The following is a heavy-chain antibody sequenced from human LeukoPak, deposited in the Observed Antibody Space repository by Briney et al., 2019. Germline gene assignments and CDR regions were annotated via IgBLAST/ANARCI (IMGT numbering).Heavy chain of an antibody. CDR3: ARVFPGGQGGSSWYDAFDI. J-gene: IGHJ3*02. Sequence: SETLSLTCAVYGGSFSGYYWSWIRQPPGKGLEWIGEIDHSGSTNYNPSLKSRVTTSVDTSKNQFSLKLSSVTAADTAVYYCARVFPGGQGGSSWYDAFDIWGQGTMVTVSS. V-gene: IGHV4-34*01. D-gene: IGHD6-13*01. CDR2: IDHSGST. CDR1: GGSFSGYY.